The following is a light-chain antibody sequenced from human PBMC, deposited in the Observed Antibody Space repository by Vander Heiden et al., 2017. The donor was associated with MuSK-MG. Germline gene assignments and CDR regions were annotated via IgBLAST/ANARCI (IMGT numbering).Light chain of an antibody. CDR3: QQTDTPPLT. J-gene: IGKJ4*01. Sequence: DIQMTQSPSSLSASVGDTVTITCRASETINTYLNWYPQKPGKAPNLLVYSASSLQSGVPSRFSGSGSGTDFTLIIGSLQPEDFATYYCQQTDTPPLTFGGGTKVEIK. CDR1: ETINTY. V-gene: IGKV1-39*01. CDR2: SAS.